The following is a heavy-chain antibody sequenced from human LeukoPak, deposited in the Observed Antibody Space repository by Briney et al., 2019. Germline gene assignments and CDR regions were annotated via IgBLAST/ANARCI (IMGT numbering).Heavy chain of an antibody. CDR3: ARHRRVVGATDY. CDR1: GFTFSSYGMN. D-gene: IGHD1-26*01. CDR2: IYYSGST. J-gene: IGHJ4*02. V-gene: IGHV4-39*01. Sequence: GSLRLSCAASGFTFSSYGMNWVRQAPGKGLEWIGSIYYSGSTYYNPSLKSRVTISVDTSKNQFSLKLSSVTAADTAVYYCARHRRVVGATDYWGQGTLVTVSS.